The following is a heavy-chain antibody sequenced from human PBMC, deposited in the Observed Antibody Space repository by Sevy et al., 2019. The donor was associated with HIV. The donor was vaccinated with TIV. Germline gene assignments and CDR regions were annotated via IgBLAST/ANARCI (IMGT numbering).Heavy chain of an antibody. CDR3: ARVWVVVVPAARGDYYGMDV. D-gene: IGHD2-2*01. CDR2: ISSSSSTI. Sequence: GGSLRLSCAASGFTFSSYSMNWVRQAPGKGLEWVSYISSSSSTIYYADSVKGRFTISRDNAKNSLYLKMNSLRAEDTAVYYCARVWVVVVPAARGDYYGMDVWGQGTTVTVSS. CDR1: GFTFSSYS. V-gene: IGHV3-48*01. J-gene: IGHJ6*02.